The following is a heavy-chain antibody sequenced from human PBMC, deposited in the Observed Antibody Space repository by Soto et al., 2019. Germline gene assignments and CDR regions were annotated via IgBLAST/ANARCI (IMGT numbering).Heavy chain of an antibody. CDR3: ARTKRDIVVVVAAPHFDY. V-gene: IGHV4-59*01. CDR1: GGSISSYY. CDR2: IYYSGST. J-gene: IGHJ4*02. D-gene: IGHD2-15*01. Sequence: ETLSLTCTVSGGSISSYYWSWIRQPPGKGLEWIGYIYYSGSTNYNPSLKSRVTISVDTSKNQFSLKLSSVTAADTAVYYCARTKRDIVVVVAAPHFDYWGQGTLVTVSS.